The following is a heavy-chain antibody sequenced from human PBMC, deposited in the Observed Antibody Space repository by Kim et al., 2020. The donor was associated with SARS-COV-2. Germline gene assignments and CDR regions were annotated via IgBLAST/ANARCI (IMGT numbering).Heavy chain of an antibody. Sequence: ASVKVSCKASGYTFTSYGISWVRQAPGQGLEWMGWISAYNGNTNYAQKLQGRVTMTTDTSTSTAYMELGSLRSDDTAVYYCARDLLTDYYDSSGEREYKWFDPWGQGTLVTVSS. D-gene: IGHD3-22*01. CDR1: GYTFTSYG. CDR2: ISAYNGNT. V-gene: IGHV1-18*01. J-gene: IGHJ5*02. CDR3: ARDLLTDYYDSSGEREYKWFDP.